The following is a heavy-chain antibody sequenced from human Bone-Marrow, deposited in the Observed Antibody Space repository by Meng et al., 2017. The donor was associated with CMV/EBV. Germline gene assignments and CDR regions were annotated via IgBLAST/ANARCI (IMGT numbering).Heavy chain of an antibody. CDR3: TTKTPGNWNYGY. Sequence: AGYTLSTTWMSWVSKAQGNELEWVGRIKSKTDGGTTDYAENVKGRFPISRDDEKNTLYLQMNSLKTEDTAVYYCTTKTPGNWNYGYWGQGTLVTVSS. CDR2: IKSKTDGGTT. V-gene: IGHV3-15*01. J-gene: IGHJ4*02. CDR1: GYTLSTTW. D-gene: IGHD1-7*01.